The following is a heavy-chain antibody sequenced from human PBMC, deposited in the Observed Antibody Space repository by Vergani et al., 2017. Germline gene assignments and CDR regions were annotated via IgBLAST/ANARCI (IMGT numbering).Heavy chain of an antibody. CDR3: ARGNYYGSGTYVDP. J-gene: IGHJ5*02. CDR2: IDTAGDT. V-gene: IGHV3-13*01. D-gene: IGHD3-10*01. Sequence: EVQLVESGGGLIQPGGSLRLSCAASGFTFSSSDMYWVRQATGKGLQWVSAIDTAGDTYYPGSVKGRFTISRDTSKNTLHLQINNLRVEDTAVYYCARGNYYGSGTYVDPWGQGTLVTVSS. CDR1: GFTFSSSD.